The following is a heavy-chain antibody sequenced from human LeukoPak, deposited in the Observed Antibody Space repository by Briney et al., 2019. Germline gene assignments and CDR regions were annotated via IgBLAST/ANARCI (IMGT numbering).Heavy chain of an antibody. Sequence: PGGSLRLSCAASGFAFSDYYMSWIRQAPGKGLEWGSYISSSGSTIYYADSVKGRFTISRDNAKNSLYLQMNSLRAEDTAVYYCANLVGGGGNSVRGLAFDIWGQGTKVSVSS. J-gene: IGHJ3*02. V-gene: IGHV3-11*04. CDR2: ISSSGSTI. D-gene: IGHD4-23*01. CDR3: ANLVGGGGNSVRGLAFDI. CDR1: GFAFSDYY.